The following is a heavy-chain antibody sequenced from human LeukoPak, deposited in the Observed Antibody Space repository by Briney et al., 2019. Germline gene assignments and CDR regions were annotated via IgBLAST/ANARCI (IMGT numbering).Heavy chain of an antibody. Sequence: SETLSVTCTVSDDSISTYYWSWIRQPPGKGLEWIGYLYYTGYTKYNPSLKSRVTISLGTSKNQFSLKLTSVTAADTAVYYCARDPAYGGYEGSFDYWGQGVLVTVSS. D-gene: IGHD5-12*01. CDR2: LYYTGYT. CDR1: DDSISTYY. V-gene: IGHV4-59*01. J-gene: IGHJ4*02. CDR3: ARDPAYGGYEGSFDY.